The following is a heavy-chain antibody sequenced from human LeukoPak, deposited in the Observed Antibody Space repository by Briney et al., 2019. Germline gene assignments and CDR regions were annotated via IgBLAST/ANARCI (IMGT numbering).Heavy chain of an antibody. CDR1: GGTFSSYA. Sequence: ASVKVSCKASGGTFSSYAISWVRQAPGQGLEWMGRIIPILGIANYAQKFQGRVTITADKSTSTAYMELSSLRSEDTAVYYCARYYYDSSGYYLNYYYGMDVWGQGTTVTVSS. CDR3: ARYYYDSSGYYLNYYYGMDV. D-gene: IGHD3-22*01. V-gene: IGHV1-69*04. J-gene: IGHJ6*02. CDR2: IIPILGIA.